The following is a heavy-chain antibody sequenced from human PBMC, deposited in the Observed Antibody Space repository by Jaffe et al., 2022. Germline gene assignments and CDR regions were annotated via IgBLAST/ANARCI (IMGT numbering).Heavy chain of an antibody. V-gene: IGHV3-23*01. CDR3: AKVHRGNIWGKNSKKPHDAFDI. CDR1: GFTFSSYA. J-gene: IGHJ3*02. D-gene: IGHD3-16*01. Sequence: EVQLLESGGGLVQPGGSLRLSCAASGFTFSSYAMSWVRQAPGKGLEWVSAISGSGGSTYYADSVKGRFTISRDNSKNTLYLQMNSLRAEDTAVYYCAKVHRGNIWGKNSKKPHDAFDIWGQGTMVTVSS. CDR2: ISGSGGST.